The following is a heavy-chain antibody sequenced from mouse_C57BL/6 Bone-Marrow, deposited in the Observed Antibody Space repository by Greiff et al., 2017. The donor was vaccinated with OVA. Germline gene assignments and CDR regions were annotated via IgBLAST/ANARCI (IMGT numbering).Heavy chain of an antibody. J-gene: IGHJ1*03. CDR3: ARQNWHWYFDV. CDR2: ISNGGGST. Sequence: EVKLVESGGGLVQPGGSLKLSCAASGFTFSDYYMYWVRQTPEKRLEWVAYISNGGGSTYYPDTVKGRFTISRDNAKNTLYLQMSRLKSEDTAMDYCARQNWHWYFDVWGTGTTVTVSS. D-gene: IGHD4-1*01. V-gene: IGHV5-12*01. CDR1: GFTFSDYY.